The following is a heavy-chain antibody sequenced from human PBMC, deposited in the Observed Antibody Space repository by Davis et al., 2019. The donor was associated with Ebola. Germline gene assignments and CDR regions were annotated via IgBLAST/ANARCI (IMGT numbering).Heavy chain of an antibody. CDR3: AKGMGRTANMYYYDSSGYLFDY. V-gene: IGHV3-9*01. Sequence: SLKISCAASGFTFDDYAMHWVRQAPGKGLEWVSGFSWNSGSIGYSDSVKGRFTISRDNAKNSLYLQMNSLRAEDTALYYCAKGMGRTANMYYYDSSGYLFDYWGQGTLVTVSS. D-gene: IGHD3-22*01. J-gene: IGHJ4*02. CDR2: FSWNSGSI. CDR1: GFTFDDYA.